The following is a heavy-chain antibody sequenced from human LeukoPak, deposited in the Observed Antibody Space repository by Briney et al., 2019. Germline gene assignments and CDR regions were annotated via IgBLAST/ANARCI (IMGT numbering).Heavy chain of an antibody. CDR3: AKATGNLGN. Sequence: GGSLRLSCAASGFTFSSSWMTWVRQAPGKGLEWVAVISYDGTNKYYADSVKGRFTISRDNSKNTLYVQMNSLTAEDTAIYYCAKATGNLGNWGQGTLVTVSS. V-gene: IGHV3-30*18. CDR1: GFTFSSSW. D-gene: IGHD1-1*01. CDR2: ISYDGTNK. J-gene: IGHJ4*02.